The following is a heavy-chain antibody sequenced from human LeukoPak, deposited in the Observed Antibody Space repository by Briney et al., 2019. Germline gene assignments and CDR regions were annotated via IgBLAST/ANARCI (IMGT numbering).Heavy chain of an antibody. V-gene: IGHV3-21*01. CDR3: ATQPYDSSGYYPY. J-gene: IGHJ4*02. D-gene: IGHD3-22*01. CDR2: ISSSSSYI. Sequence: PGGSLRLSCAAFGFTFSSYSMNWVRQAPGKGLEWVSSISSSSSYIYYADSVKGRFTISRDNAKNSLYLQMNSLRAEDTAVYYCATQPYDSSGYYPYWGQGTLVTVSS. CDR1: GFTFSSYS.